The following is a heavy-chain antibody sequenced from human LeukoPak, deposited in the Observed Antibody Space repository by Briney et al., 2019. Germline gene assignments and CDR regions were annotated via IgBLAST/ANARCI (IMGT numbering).Heavy chain of an antibody. V-gene: IGHV1-18*01. Sequence: ASVKVSCTASGYTSTSYGISWVRQAPGQGLEWMGWISAYNGNTNYAQKLQGRVTMTTDTSTSTAYMELRSLRSDDTAVYYCARDELAAAGNKYFYYGMDVWGQGTTVTVSS. D-gene: IGHD6-13*01. CDR2: ISAYNGNT. CDR3: ARDELAAAGNKYFYYGMDV. CDR1: GYTSTSYG. J-gene: IGHJ6*02.